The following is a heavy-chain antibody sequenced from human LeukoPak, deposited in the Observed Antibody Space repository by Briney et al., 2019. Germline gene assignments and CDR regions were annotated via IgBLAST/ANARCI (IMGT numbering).Heavy chain of an antibody. J-gene: IGHJ4*02. Sequence: ASVKVSCKASGYTFTNYAIHWVRQAPGQRLEWMGWINAGNDNTKYSQKFQGRVTITRDTSASTVYMELSSLRSEDMAAYYCTRGLLWFGELSPPGYWGQGTLITVSS. CDR2: INAGNDNT. CDR1: GYTFTNYA. D-gene: IGHD3-10*01. CDR3: TRGLLWFGELSPPGY. V-gene: IGHV1-3*01.